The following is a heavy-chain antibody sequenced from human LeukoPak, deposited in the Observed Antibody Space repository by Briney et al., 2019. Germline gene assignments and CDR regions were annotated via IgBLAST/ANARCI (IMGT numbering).Heavy chain of an antibody. J-gene: IGHJ4*02. D-gene: IGHD3-22*01. Sequence: PSETLSLTCTVSGGSISSYFWSWIRQPPGKGLGWIGYIKDSGSTTYSPSLKSRVTISLDTSTKQFSLKLSSVTAADTAVYHCARSDSLGDDYWGQGTLVTVSS. CDR1: GGSISSYF. V-gene: IGHV4-59*01. CDR2: IKDSGST. CDR3: ARSDSLGDDY.